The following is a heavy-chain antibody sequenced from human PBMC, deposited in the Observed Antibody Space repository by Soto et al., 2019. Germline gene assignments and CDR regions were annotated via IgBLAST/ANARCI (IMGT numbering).Heavy chain of an antibody. CDR3: ARAPQTLRYFDWFPYYFDY. CDR1: GYTFTSYG. D-gene: IGHD3-9*01. V-gene: IGHV1-18*01. CDR2: ISAYNGNT. J-gene: IGHJ4*02. Sequence: QVKLVQSGAEVKKPGASVKVSCKASGYTFTSYGISWVRQAPGQGLEWMGWISAYNGNTNYAQKLQGRVTMTTDTSTSTAYMELRSLRSDDTAVYYCARAPQTLRYFDWFPYYFDYWGQGTLVTVSS.